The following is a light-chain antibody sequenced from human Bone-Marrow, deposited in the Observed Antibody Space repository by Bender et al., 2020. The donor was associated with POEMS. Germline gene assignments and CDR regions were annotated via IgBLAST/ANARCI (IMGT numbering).Light chain of an antibody. CDR2: EVM. V-gene: IGLV2-14*01. J-gene: IGLJ3*02. Sequence: QSALTQPASVSGSPGQSITISCSGISTDVGASKFVSWYQHHPGQAPTLLFYEVMRRPSGVSSRFSGSKSGNTASLTISGLQPEDEADYYCSSYTTSPLFWVFGGGTKLTVL. CDR1: STDVGASKF. CDR3: SSYTTSPLFWV.